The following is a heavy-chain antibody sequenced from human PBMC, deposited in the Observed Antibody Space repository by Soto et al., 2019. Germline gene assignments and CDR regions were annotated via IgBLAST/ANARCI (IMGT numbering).Heavy chain of an antibody. CDR1: GFTFSSYW. V-gene: IGHV3-7*03. D-gene: IGHD1-1*01. CDR3: ARRQTGTTFYFYGMDV. Sequence: RLSCAESGFTFSSYWMSWVRQAPGKGLEWVANIKEDGSEKYYVDSVKGRFTISRDNAKNSVYLHMNSLRAEDTAVYYCARRQTGTTFYFYGMDVWGQGTTVTVSS. CDR2: IKEDGSEK. J-gene: IGHJ6*02.